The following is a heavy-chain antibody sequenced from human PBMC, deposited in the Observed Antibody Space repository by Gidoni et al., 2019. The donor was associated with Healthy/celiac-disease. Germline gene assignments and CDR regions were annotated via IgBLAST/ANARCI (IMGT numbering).Heavy chain of an antibody. CDR2: TWYDGSNK. J-gene: IGHJ3*02. Sequence: QVQLVESGGGVVQPGRSLRLSWPAAGFTFSSYGMHWVRQAPGKGLEWVAVTWYDGSNKYYADSVKGRFTISRDNSKNTLYLQMNSLRVEDTAVYYCARDSPYCGGDCYSGRGAFDIWGQGTMVTVSS. CDR3: ARDSPYCGGDCYSGRGAFDI. CDR1: GFTFSSYG. D-gene: IGHD2-21*02. V-gene: IGHV3-33*01.